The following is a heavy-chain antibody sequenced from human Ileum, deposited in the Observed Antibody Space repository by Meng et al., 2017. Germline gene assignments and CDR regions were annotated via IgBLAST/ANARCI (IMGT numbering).Heavy chain of an antibody. CDR3: AREGGSSWYFSVYYYGMDV. V-gene: IGHV3-74*01. J-gene: IGHJ6*02. CDR1: GFTFSSYW. Sequence: GESLKISCAASGFTFSSYWMHWVRQAPGKGLVWVSRINSDGSSTSYADSVKGRFTISRDNAKNTLYLQMNSLRAEDTAVYYCAREGGSSWYFSVYYYGMDVWGQGTTVTVSS. D-gene: IGHD6-13*01. CDR2: INSDGSST.